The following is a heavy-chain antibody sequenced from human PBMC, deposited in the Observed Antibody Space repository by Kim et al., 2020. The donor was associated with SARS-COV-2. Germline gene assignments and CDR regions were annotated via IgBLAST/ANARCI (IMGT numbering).Heavy chain of an antibody. CDR3: ASSVDTAMGDFDY. J-gene: IGHJ4*02. D-gene: IGHD5-18*01. Sequence: YADSVKGRFTIARDNAKNSLYLQMNSLRAEDTAVYYCASSVDTAMGDFDYWGQGTLVTVSS. V-gene: IGHV3-11*04.